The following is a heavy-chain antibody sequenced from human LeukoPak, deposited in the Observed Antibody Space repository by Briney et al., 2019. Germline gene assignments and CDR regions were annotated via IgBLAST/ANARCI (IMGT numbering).Heavy chain of an antibody. Sequence: QPGGSLRLSCAASEFTFSTYWMHWVRQAPGKGLVWVSRINSDGSSTNYADSVKGRFTISRDNAKNTLYLQMNSLRAEDTALYYCAKDIGSSWPNSGWYSSWGQGTLVTVSS. CDR3: AKDIGSSWPNSGWYSS. J-gene: IGHJ4*02. CDR2: INSDGSST. D-gene: IGHD6-19*01. V-gene: IGHV3-74*01. CDR1: EFTFSTYW.